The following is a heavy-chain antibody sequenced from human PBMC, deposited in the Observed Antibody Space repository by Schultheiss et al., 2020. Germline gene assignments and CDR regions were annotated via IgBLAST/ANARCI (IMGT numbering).Heavy chain of an antibody. Sequence: SETLSLTCAIYGGSFSGYYWSWVRQPPGKGLEWIGYIYNSGSTYYNPSLKSRLTVSVDTSKNQFSLKLSSVTAADTAVYYCARSDRGYYYYMDVWGKGTTVTVSS. CDR2: IYNSGST. D-gene: IGHD3-22*01. CDR3: ARSDRGYYYYMDV. J-gene: IGHJ6*03. CDR1: GGSFSGYY. V-gene: IGHV4-34*01.